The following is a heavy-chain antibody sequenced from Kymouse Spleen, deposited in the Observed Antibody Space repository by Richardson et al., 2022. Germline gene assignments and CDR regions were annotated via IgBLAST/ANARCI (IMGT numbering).Heavy chain of an antibody. CDR2: ISWNSGSI. CDR1: GFTFDDYA. Sequence: VQLVESGGGLVQPGRSLRLSCAASGFTFDDYAMHWVRQAPGKGLEWVSGISWNSGSIGYADSVKGRFTISRDNAKNSLYLQMNSLRAEDTALYYCAKDIGSSGWDYFDYWGQGTLVTVSS. J-gene: IGHJ4*02. CDR3: AKDIGSSGWDYFDY. V-gene: IGHV3-9*01. D-gene: IGHD6-19*01.